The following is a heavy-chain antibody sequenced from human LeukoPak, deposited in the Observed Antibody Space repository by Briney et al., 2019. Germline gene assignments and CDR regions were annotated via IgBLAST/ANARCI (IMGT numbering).Heavy chain of an antibody. V-gene: IGHV1-18*01. Sequence: ASVKVSCKTSGYTFTTYDISWVRQAPGQGLEWVGWISGYNGNTNYAHSLRGRVTLTTDTSTSTAYLELRSLRSDDTALYYCTRGGMSGMHYWGQGTLVTVSS. J-gene: IGHJ4*01. CDR2: ISGYNGNT. D-gene: IGHD2-2*01. CDR1: GYTFTTYD. CDR3: TRGGMSGMHY.